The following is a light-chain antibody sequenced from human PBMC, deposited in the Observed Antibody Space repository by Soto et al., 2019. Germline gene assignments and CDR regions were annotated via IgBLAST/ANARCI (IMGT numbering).Light chain of an antibody. CDR3: QQRSDWPRT. Sequence: EIVMTQSPATLSVSPGERATLSCRASLDIRSYLAWYQQKPGQAPRLLIYDASNRATGVPVRFSGSGSGTDFTLTISYLEPEDFAVYYCQQRSDWPRTFGQGTKVDIK. CDR1: LDIRSY. V-gene: IGKV3-11*01. CDR2: DAS. J-gene: IGKJ1*01.